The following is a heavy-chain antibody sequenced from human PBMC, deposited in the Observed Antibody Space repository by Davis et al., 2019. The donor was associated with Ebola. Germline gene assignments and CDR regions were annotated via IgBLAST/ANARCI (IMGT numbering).Heavy chain of an antibody. D-gene: IGHD4-17*01. CDR3: ARVRAYYGDYDYFDY. J-gene: IGHJ4*02. Sequence: GESLKISCAASGFTFSSYAMSWVRQAPGKGLEWVSAISGSGGSTYYADSVKGRFTISRDNSKNTLYLQMNSLRAEDTAVYYCARVRAYYGDYDYFDYWGQGTLVTVSS. CDR1: GFTFSSYA. V-gene: IGHV3-23*01. CDR2: ISGSGGST.